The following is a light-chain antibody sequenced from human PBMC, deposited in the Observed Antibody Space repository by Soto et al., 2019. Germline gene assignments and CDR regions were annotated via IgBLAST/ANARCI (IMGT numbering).Light chain of an antibody. V-gene: IGLV2-23*01. CDR1: SSDVANYNL. Sequence: QSALTQPASVSGSPGQSITISCTGTSSDVANYNLVSWYHQQPGKAPKLIIYEGTKRPSGISDRFSGSRSGNTASLTISGLQAEDEADYYCSSLAGGKSLVLFGGGTKLTVL. J-gene: IGLJ2*01. CDR2: EGT. CDR3: SSLAGGKSLVL.